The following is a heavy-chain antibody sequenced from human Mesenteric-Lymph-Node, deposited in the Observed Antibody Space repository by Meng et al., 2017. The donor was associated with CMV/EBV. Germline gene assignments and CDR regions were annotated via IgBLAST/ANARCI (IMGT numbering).Heavy chain of an antibody. Sequence: KASGNPFSNYAISWGRPAPGQGLGWVGGIIPNFDTTTSAQKFQGRVTITTDISTTTAYLELRSLRSEDTAIYYCATASWDSSSWKKDYWGQGTLVTVSS. D-gene: IGHD6-13*01. CDR2: IIPNFDTT. CDR1: GNPFSNYA. J-gene: IGHJ4*02. V-gene: IGHV1-69*05. CDR3: ATASWDSSSWKKDY.